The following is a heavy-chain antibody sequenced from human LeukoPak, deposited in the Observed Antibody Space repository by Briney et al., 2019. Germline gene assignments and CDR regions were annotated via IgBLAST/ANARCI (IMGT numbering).Heavy chain of an antibody. CDR1: GNSISSYY. V-gene: IGHV4-4*07. CDR3: ARGSYYYYYDSSGYEGTGFDY. Sequence: SETLSLTCTVSGNSISSYYWSWIRQPAGKGLEWIGRIHTSGSTNYNPSLKSRVTMSVDTSKNQFSLKLSSVTAPDTAVYYCARGSYYYYYDSSGYEGTGFDYWGQGTLVTVSS. J-gene: IGHJ4*02. D-gene: IGHD3-22*01. CDR2: IHTSGST.